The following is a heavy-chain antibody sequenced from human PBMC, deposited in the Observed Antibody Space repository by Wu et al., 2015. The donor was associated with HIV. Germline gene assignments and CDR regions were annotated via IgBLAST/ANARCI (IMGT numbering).Heavy chain of an antibody. V-gene: IGHV1-24*01. CDR2: LLLKMEN. D-gene: IGHD1-1*01. Sequence: QVQLVQFGAEVKKPGASVKVSCKVSGYFLSKSLCTGCDRLLEKGLSGWEALLLKMENIYAQSFQGRVTMTEDISTGIAYMELRSLRSDDTAVYYCTTGVFNEVSRYFDLWAVAPWSLS. CDR3: TTGVFNEVSRYFDL. CDR1: GYFLSKSL. J-gene: IGHJ2*01.